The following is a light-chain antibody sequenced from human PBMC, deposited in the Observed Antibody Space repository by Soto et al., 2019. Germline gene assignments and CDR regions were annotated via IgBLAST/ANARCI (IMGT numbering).Light chain of an antibody. CDR3: SSYTSSSTLV. V-gene: IGLV2-14*01. CDR2: DVS. CDR1: SSDVGGYNY. Sequence: QSALTQPASVSGSPGQSITISCTGTSSDVGGYNYVSWYQQHPGKAPKLMIYDVSNRPSGVSNRFSVSKSGSTASLTISGLQAEDEADYYCSSYTSSSTLVFGGGTKLTVL. J-gene: IGLJ2*01.